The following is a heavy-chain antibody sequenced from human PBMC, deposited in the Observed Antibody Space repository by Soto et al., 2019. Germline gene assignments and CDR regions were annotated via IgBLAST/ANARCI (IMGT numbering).Heavy chain of an antibody. CDR1: GYTFTGYY. Sequence: QVQLVQSGAEVKKPGASVKVSCKASGYTFTGYYMHWVRQTPGQGLEWLGWINPNSGGTNYAQKFQGRVTMTTDTSISTAYMELSRLTSDDTAVYYCARKSAAAAMNWFDPWGQGTLVTVSS. CDR3: ARKSAAAAMNWFDP. V-gene: IGHV1-2*02. D-gene: IGHD2-2*01. CDR2: INPNSGGT. J-gene: IGHJ5*02.